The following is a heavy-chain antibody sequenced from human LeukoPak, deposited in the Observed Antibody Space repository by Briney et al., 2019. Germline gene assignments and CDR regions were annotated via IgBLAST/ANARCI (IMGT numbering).Heavy chain of an antibody. D-gene: IGHD2-21*01. Sequence: GGSLRLSCAASGFTFSNAWMNWVRQAPGKGLEWVGRIKTNAEGGTLDYTAPVKGRFTIPRDDSKNTLYLQMDSLEVEDTGMYYCTTGIDDEGGYWGQGTLVTVSS. J-gene: IGHJ4*02. V-gene: IGHV3-15*07. CDR1: GFTFSNAW. CDR2: IKTNAEGGTL. CDR3: TTGIDDEGGY.